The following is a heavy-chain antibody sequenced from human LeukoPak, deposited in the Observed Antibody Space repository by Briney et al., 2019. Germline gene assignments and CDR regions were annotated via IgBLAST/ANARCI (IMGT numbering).Heavy chain of an antibody. CDR2: HYYSGST. Sequence: KPSETLSLTCTVSGGSISSGDYYWSWIRQPPGKGLEWIGSHYYSGSTYYNPSLKSRVTISVDTSKNQFSLKLSSVTAADTAMYYCARHGGSYYIDHWGQGTLVTVSS. V-gene: IGHV4-39*01. CDR3: ARHGGSYYIDH. D-gene: IGHD3-16*01. J-gene: IGHJ4*02. CDR1: GGSISSGDYY.